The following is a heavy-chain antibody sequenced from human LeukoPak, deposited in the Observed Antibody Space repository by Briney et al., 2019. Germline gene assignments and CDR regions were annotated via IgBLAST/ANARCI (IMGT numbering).Heavy chain of an antibody. Sequence: GASVKVSCKASGYTFTSYYMHWVRQAPGQGLEWMGIINPSGGSTSYAQKFQGRVTMTRDMSTSTVYMELSSLRSEDTAVYYCARDRGRVTMVRGVLFGWFDPWGQGTLVTVSS. V-gene: IGHV1-46*01. J-gene: IGHJ5*02. CDR2: INPSGGST. CDR3: ARDRGRVTMVRGVLFGWFDP. CDR1: GYTFTSYY. D-gene: IGHD3-10*01.